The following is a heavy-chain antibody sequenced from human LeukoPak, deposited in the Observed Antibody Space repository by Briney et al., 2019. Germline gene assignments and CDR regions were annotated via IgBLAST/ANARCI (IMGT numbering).Heavy chain of an antibody. CDR2: ISSSSSTI. D-gene: IGHD1-1*01. J-gene: IGHJ4*02. CDR3: ASTGRTDTYYFDY. Sequence: GGSLRLSCAASGFTFSSYSMNWARQAPGKGLEWVSYISSSSSTIYYADSVKGRFTISRDNAKNSLYLQMNSLRDEDTAVYYCASTGRTDTYYFDYWGQGTLVTVSS. V-gene: IGHV3-48*02. CDR1: GFTFSSYS.